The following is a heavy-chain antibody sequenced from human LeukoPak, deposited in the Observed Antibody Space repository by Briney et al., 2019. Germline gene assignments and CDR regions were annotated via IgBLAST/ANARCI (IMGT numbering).Heavy chain of an antibody. J-gene: IGHJ6*02. Sequence: KPGGSLRLSCAGSGFTFKDYYLNWIRQAPGKGLEWVSYISGGSTYTNYANSVKGRFTISRDNARNSLFLQMNSLTAEDTAIYYCARSLISAVIGMDVWGQGTAVTVSS. V-gene: IGHV3-11*06. D-gene: IGHD3-3*01. CDR3: ARSLISAVIGMDV. CDR1: GFTFKDYY. CDR2: ISGGSTYT.